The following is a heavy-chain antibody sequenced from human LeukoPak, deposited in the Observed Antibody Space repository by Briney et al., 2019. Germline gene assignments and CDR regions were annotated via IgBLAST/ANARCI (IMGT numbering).Heavy chain of an antibody. CDR1: EFTFSSYA. D-gene: IGHD1-14*01. CDR2: ISASGGTK. CDR3: AKYVTAKGPPYGLDV. Sequence: GGSLRLSCAASEFTFSSYAMQWIRQPPGKGLEWFSEISASGGTKYYASSMMGRFTISRDNSKNILYLQMNSLRAEDTAIYYCAKYVTAKGPPYGLDVWGQGTTVTVSS. V-gene: IGHV3-23*01. J-gene: IGHJ6*02.